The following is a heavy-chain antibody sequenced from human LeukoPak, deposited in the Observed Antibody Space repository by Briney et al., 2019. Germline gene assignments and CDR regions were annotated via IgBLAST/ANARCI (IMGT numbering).Heavy chain of an antibody. CDR2: ISYDGSNK. V-gene: IGHV3-30*04. Sequence: GGSLRLSCAASGFTFNSYAMHWVRQAPGKGLEWVAVISYDGSNKNHAGSVKGRVTISRDDPKNTLYLQMNSLRVEDTAVYYCARGGTEIYYRNYGMDVWGQGTTVTVSS. J-gene: IGHJ6*02. D-gene: IGHD3-22*01. CDR1: GFTFNSYA. CDR3: ARGGTEIYYRNYGMDV.